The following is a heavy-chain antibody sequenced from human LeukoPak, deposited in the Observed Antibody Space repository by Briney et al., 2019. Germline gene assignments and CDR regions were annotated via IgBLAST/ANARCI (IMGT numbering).Heavy chain of an antibody. CDR3: ARESWDYDILTGYSQRYYYGMDV. J-gene: IGHJ6*02. CDR1: GFTFSSYW. D-gene: IGHD3-9*01. CDR2: ISGSGGST. V-gene: IGHV3-21*01. Sequence: PGGSLRLSCAASGFTFSSYWMHWVRQAPGKGLEWVSAISGSGGSTYYADSVKGRFTISRDNAKNSLYLQMNSLRAEDTAVYYCARESWDYDILTGYSQRYYYGMDVWGQGTTVTVSS.